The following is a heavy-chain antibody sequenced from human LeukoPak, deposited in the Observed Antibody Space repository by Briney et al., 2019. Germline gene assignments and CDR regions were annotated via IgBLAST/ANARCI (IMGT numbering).Heavy chain of an antibody. CDR1: GGTFSSYA. J-gene: IGHJ4*02. CDR3: ARRYFDWSEKYYFDY. D-gene: IGHD3-9*01. CDR2: IIPILGIA. V-gene: IGHV1-69*04. Sequence: SVKVSCKASGGTFSSYAISWVRQAPGQGLEWMGRIIPILGIANYAQKFQGRVTITADKSTSTAYMELSSLRSEDTAVYYCARRYFDWSEKYYFDYWGQGTLVTVSS.